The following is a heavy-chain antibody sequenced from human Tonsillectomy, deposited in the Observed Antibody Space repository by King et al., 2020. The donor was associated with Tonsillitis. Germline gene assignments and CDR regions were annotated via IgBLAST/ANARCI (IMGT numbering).Heavy chain of an antibody. CDR3: GKGPRSSFYSNSGGDY. CDR2: IRWNSGYV. CDR1: VFTFDDYA. V-gene: IGHV3-9*01. D-gene: IGHD6-13*01. Sequence: VQLVQSGGGLVKPGRSLRLSCAASVFTFDDYAMHWVRQAPGKGLEWVSGIRWNSGYVAYAGAVMGRFTISRDNAKNSLYLQMDSLRAEDTAFYYCGKGPRSSFYSNSGGDYWGHGTLVTVSS. J-gene: IGHJ4*01.